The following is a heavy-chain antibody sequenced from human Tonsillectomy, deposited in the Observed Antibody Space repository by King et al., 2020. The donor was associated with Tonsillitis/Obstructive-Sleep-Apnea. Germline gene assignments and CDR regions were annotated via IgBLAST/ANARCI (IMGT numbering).Heavy chain of an antibody. Sequence: QLVHSVAEVKKPGESLRISWKGSGYSFSTYWISWVRQMPGKGLEWMGRIDPSDSYINYSPSFQGHVTISTDKSISTAYLQWSSLKASDTAIYYCARHLPTVTTVDYWGQGTLVTVSS. J-gene: IGHJ4*02. CDR3: ARHLPTVTTVDY. CDR1: GYSFSTYW. V-gene: IGHV5-10-1*01. D-gene: IGHD4-17*01. CDR2: IDPSDSYI.